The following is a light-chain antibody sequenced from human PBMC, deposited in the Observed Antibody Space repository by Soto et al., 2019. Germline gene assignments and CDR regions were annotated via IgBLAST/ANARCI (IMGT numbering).Light chain of an antibody. CDR2: GAS. J-gene: IGKJ4*01. CDR1: QSVRNNY. Sequence: EIVLTQSPDTLSLSPGERATLSCRASQSVRNNYLAWYQQKPGQAPRFLIYGASSRATGIPDRFSGSGSGTDFTLTINRLEPEDFAVYYCQQYGSTPLTFGGGTKVDIE. CDR3: QQYGSTPLT. V-gene: IGKV3-20*01.